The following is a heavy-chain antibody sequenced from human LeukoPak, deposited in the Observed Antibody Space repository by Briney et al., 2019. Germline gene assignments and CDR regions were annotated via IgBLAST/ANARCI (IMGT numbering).Heavy chain of an antibody. CDR2: ISGSGGRT. D-gene: IGHD2-2*01. CDR3: ATGFSIVVVPAAMSY. V-gene: IGHV3-23*01. J-gene: IGHJ4*02. CDR1: GFTFSNYA. Sequence: GGSLRLSCAASGFTFSNYAMTWVRQAPGKGLEWVSGISGSGGRTYYADSVKGRFTISRDNSKNTLYLQMNSLRAEDAAVYYCATGFSIVVVPAAMSYWGQGTLVTVSS.